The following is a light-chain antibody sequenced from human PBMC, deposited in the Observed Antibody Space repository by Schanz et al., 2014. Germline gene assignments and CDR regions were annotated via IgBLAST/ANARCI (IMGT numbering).Light chain of an antibody. J-gene: IGLJ3*02. CDR1: SSNIGAGYD. V-gene: IGLV1-40*01. CDR2: RSI. CDR3: QSFDSSLTHRV. Sequence: QSVLTQPPSVSGAPGQRVTISCTGSSSNIGAGYDVHWYQQLPGTAPKLLIYRSINRPSGVPDRFSGSKSGTSASLAITGLQAEDEADYYCQSFDSSLTHRVFGGGTKLTVL.